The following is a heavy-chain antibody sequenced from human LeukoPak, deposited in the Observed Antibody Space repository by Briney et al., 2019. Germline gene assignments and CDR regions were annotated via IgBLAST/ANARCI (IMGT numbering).Heavy chain of an antibody. CDR3: ARDRGGLTGDLGGNWFDP. Sequence: SETLSLTCTVSGGPISSGGYYWSWIRQPPGKGLEWIGYIYHSGSTYYNPSLKSQVTISVDTSKNQFSLKLSSVTAADTAVYYCARDRGGLTGDLGGNWFDPWGQGTLVTVSS. CDR1: GGPISSGGYY. J-gene: IGHJ5*02. V-gene: IGHV4-30-2*01. CDR2: IYHSGST. D-gene: IGHD7-27*01.